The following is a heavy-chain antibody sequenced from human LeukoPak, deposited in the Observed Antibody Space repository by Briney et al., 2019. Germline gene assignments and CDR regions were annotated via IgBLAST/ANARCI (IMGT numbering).Heavy chain of an antibody. D-gene: IGHD2-2*01. V-gene: IGHV1-69*06. CDR1: GYTFSDYY. J-gene: IGHJ6*03. CDR3: ARGSIVVVPAAIRYYYYYYYMDV. Sequence: ASVKVSCKASGYTFSDYYIHWVRQAPGQGLEWMGGIIPIFGTANYAQKFQGRVTITADKSTSTAYMELSSLRSEDAAVYYCARGSIVVVPAAIRYYYYYYYMDVWGKGTTVTVSS. CDR2: IIPIFGTA.